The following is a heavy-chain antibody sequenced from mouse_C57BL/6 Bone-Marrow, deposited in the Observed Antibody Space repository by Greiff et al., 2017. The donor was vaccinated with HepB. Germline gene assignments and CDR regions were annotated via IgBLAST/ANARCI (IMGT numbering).Heavy chain of an antibody. J-gene: IGHJ3*01. CDR3: TTYDYDGAY. V-gene: IGHV14-4*01. CDR2: IDPENGDT. D-gene: IGHD2-4*01. CDR1: GFNIKGDY. Sequence: EVKLMESGAELVRPGASVKLSCTASGFNIKGDYMHWVKQRPEQGLEWIGWIDPENGDTEYASKFQGKATITADTSSNTAYLQLSSLTSEDTAVYYCTTYDYDGAYWGQGTLVTVSA.